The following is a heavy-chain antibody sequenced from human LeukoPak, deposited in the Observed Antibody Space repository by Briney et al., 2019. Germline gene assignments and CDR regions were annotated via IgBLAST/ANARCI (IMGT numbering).Heavy chain of an antibody. V-gene: IGHV3-30*02. CDR1: GFTFSSYG. D-gene: IGHD4-17*01. CDR2: IRYDGSNK. Sequence: GGSLRLSCAASGFTFSSYGMHWVRQAPGKGLEWVAFIRYDGSNKYYADSVKGRFTISRDNSKNTLYLQMNSLRAEDTAVYYCAKDSMNYGDYIYGAFDIWGQGTMVTVSS. J-gene: IGHJ3*02. CDR3: AKDSMNYGDYIYGAFDI.